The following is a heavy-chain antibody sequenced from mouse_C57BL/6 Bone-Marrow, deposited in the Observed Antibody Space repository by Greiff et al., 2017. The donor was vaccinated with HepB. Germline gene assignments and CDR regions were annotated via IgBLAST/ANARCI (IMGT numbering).Heavy chain of an antibody. V-gene: IGHV1-64*01. D-gene: IGHD2-4*01. J-gene: IGHJ4*01. CDR3: ARLVDYDDAYAMDY. CDR2: IHPNSGST. CDR1: GYTFTSYW. Sequence: QVQLQQPGAELVKPGASVKLSCKASGYTFTSYWMHWVKQRPGQGLEWIGMIHPNSGSTNYNEKFKSKATLTVDKSSSTAYMQLSSLTSEDSAVYYCARLVDYDDAYAMDYWGQGTSVTVSS.